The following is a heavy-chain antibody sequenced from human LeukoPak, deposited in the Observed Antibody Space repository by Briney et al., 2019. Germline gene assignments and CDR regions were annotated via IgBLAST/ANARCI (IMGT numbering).Heavy chain of an antibody. J-gene: IGHJ4*02. CDR1: GGTFSSYA. D-gene: IGHD4-17*01. Sequence: GASVKVSCKASGGTFSSYAISWVRQAPGQGLEWMGRIIPILGIANYAQKFQGRVTITADKSTSTAYMELSSLRSEDTAVYYCASQRYSGSTVTTFRPYHFDYWGQGTLVTVSS. V-gene: IGHV1-69*04. CDR2: IIPILGIA. CDR3: ASQRYSGSTVTTFRPYHFDY.